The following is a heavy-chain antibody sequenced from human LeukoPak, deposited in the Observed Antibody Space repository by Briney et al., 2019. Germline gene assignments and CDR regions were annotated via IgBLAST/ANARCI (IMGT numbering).Heavy chain of an antibody. J-gene: IGHJ3*01. Sequence: PGGSLRLSCAASGFSLTTYAMGWVRQAPGKGLEWVSVISDRGDSTYYADSVKGRFTISRDSSKNTLYLQMNSLGGEGTTLYYCAKGRWGLTINNFDLWGQGTMVTVSS. CDR2: ISDRGDST. V-gene: IGHV3-23*01. D-gene: IGHD2-21*02. CDR3: AKGRWGLTINNFDL. CDR1: GFSLTTYA.